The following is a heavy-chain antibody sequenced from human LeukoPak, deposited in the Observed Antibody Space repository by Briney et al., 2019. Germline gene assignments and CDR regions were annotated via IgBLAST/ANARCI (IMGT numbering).Heavy chain of an antibody. CDR3: ARDYYDSSGYYYGAFDI. CDR1: GFTFSSYA. Sequence: GRSLRLSCAASGFTFSSYAMHWVRQAPGKGLEWVAVISYDGSNKYYADSVKGRFTISRDNSKNTLYLQMNSLRAEDTAVYYCARDYYDSSGYYYGAFDIWGQGTMVTVSS. D-gene: IGHD3-22*01. CDR2: ISYDGSNK. V-gene: IGHV3-30-3*01. J-gene: IGHJ3*02.